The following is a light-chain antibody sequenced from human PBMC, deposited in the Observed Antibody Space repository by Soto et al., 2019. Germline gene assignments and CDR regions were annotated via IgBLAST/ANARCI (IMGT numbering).Light chain of an antibody. Sequence: EIVLTQSPSTLAFSTVARAPLSCKASPRVSSSYLAWYQQQPPQAPRLLIYGASSRATGIPDRFSGSGSGTDFTLTISSLQPEDFATYYCQQSYSTPRTFGQGNKVDI. V-gene: IGKV3D-20*02. CDR1: PRVSSSY. J-gene: IGKJ1*01. CDR3: QQSYSTPRT. CDR2: GAS.